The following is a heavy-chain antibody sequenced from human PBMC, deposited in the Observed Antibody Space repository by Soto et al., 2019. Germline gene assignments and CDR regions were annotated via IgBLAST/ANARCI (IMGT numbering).Heavy chain of an antibody. CDR3: ARERAAPAASLSGMDV. CDR2: IYYSGST. D-gene: IGHD2-2*01. J-gene: IGHJ6*02. Sequence: SETLSLTCTVSGGSISSGGYYWSWIRQHPGKGLEWIGYIYYSGSTYYNPSLKSRVTISVDTSKNQFSLKLSSVTAADTAVYYCARERAAPAASLSGMDVWGQGTTVTVSS. CDR1: GGSISSGGYY. V-gene: IGHV4-31*03.